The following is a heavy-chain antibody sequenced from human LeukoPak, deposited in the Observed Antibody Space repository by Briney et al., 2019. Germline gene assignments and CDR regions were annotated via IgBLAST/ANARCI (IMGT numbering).Heavy chain of an antibody. CDR1: GYTFTSYG. CDR2: ISAYNGNT. D-gene: IGHD3-22*01. V-gene: IGHV1-18*01. CDR3: ARDHYYDSSGYVLFDY. Sequence: ASVKVSCKASGYTFTSYGISWVRQAPGQGLEWMGWISAYNGNTNYAQKLQGRVTMTTDTSTSTAYMELRSLRSDDTAVYYCARDHYYDSSGYVLFDYWAREPWSPSPQ. J-gene: IGHJ4*02.